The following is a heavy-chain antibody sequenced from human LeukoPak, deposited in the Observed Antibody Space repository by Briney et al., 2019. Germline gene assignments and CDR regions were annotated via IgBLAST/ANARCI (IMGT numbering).Heavy chain of an antibody. D-gene: IGHD3-22*01. V-gene: IGHV3-23*01. CDR3: AKDFQEDYYDSSGYYVDAFDI. Sequence: PGGPLRLSCAASGFTFSSYAMSWVRQAPGKGLEWVSAISGSGGSTYYADSVKGRFTISRDNSKNTLYLQMNSLRAEDTAVYYCAKDFQEDYYDSSGYYVDAFDIWGQGTMVTVSS. CDR1: GFTFSSYA. J-gene: IGHJ3*02. CDR2: ISGSGGST.